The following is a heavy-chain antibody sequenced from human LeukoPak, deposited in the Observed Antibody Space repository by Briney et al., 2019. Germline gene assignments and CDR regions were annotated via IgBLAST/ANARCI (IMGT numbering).Heavy chain of an antibody. D-gene: IGHD6-13*01. CDR1: GSTFGSYS. V-gene: IGHV3-48*01. J-gene: IGHJ4*02. CDR2: ISSSSSTI. CDR3: ARDQAAAFDY. Sequence: PGGSLRLSCAASGSTFGSYSMNWVRQAPGKGLEWVSYISSSSSTIYYADSVKGRFTISRDNAKNSLYLQMNSLRAEDTAVYYCARDQAAAFDYWGQGTLVTVSS.